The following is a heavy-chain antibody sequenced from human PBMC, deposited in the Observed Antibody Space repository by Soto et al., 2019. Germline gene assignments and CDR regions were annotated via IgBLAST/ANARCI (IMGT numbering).Heavy chain of an antibody. J-gene: IGHJ6*03. D-gene: IGHD2-15*01. V-gene: IGHV4-59*01. CDR1: GGSISSYY. Sequence: TLSLTCTVSGGSISSYYWSWIRQPPGKGLEWIGYIYYSGSTNYNPSLKSRVTISVDTSKNQFSLKLSSVTAADTAVYYCATSGWRKAMDVWGKGTTVTVSS. CDR2: IYYSGST. CDR3: ATSGWRKAMDV.